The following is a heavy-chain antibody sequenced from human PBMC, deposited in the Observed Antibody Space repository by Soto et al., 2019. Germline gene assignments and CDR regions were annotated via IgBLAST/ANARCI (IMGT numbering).Heavy chain of an antibody. D-gene: IGHD3-10*01. CDR3: ARPYYYGWGNVLDYYYGMDA. CDR2: IYYSGST. J-gene: IGHJ6*02. V-gene: IGHV4-39*01. CDR1: GGSISSSSYY. Sequence: PSETLSLTCTVSGGSISSSSYYWGWIRQPPGKGLEWIGSIYYSGSTYYNPSLKSRVTISVDTSKNQFSLKLSSVTAADTAVYYCARPYYYGWGNVLDYYYGMDAWGQGTTVTVSS.